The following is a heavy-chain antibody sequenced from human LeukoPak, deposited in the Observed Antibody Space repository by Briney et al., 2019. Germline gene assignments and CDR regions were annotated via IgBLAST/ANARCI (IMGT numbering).Heavy chain of an antibody. Sequence: KPGGSLRLSCAASGFTFSDYYMSWIRQAPGKGLEWVSYISGSSTYTNYADSVKGRFATSRDNAKNSLYLQMNSLRAEDTAVYYCARPSYYGSGSYYVDYWGQGTLVTVSS. D-gene: IGHD3-10*01. CDR2: ISGSSTYT. V-gene: IGHV3-11*03. CDR1: GFTFSDYY. J-gene: IGHJ4*02. CDR3: ARPSYYGSGSYYVDY.